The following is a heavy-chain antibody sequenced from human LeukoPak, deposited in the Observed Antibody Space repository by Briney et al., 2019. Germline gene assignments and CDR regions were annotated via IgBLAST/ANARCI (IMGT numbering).Heavy chain of an antibody. CDR2: IYSGGST. V-gene: IGHV3-53*01. D-gene: IGHD2-15*01. CDR1: GFAVSSNY. CDR3: ARTLVNCSGGSYYTDAFDI. J-gene: IGHJ3*02. Sequence: GGSLRLSCAASGFAVSSNYMSWVRQAPGKGLEWVSVIYSGGSTYYADSVKGRFTISRDNSKNTLYLQMNSLRAEDTAVYYCARTLVNCSGGSYYTDAFDIWGQGTMVTVSS.